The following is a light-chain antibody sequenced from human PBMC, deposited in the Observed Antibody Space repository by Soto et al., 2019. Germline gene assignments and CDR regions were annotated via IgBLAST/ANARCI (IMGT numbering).Light chain of an antibody. Sequence: DIHVTQSPSTLSASVGDRVAITCRASQSIDNLLVWYQQKPGKAPKLLIYKASKLESGVPSGFRGSGSGTEFPLTLNSLQPDDFATYYCQQYYSYPWTFGQGTKVEIK. CDR2: KAS. CDR1: QSIDNL. J-gene: IGKJ1*01. CDR3: QQYYSYPWT. V-gene: IGKV1-5*03.